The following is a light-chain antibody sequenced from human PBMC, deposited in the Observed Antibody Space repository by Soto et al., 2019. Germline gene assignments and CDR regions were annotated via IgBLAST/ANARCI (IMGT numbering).Light chain of an antibody. CDR3: QQYGSSSGT. J-gene: IGKJ3*01. CDR1: QSVSSSY. CDR2: GAS. Sequence: DIVLTQSPGTLSLSPVERATLSCRASQSVSSSYLAWYQQKPGQAPRLLIYGASSRATGIPDRFRGSGSGTDFTLTISRLEPEDFAVYYCQQYGSSSGTFGPGTKV. V-gene: IGKV3-20*01.